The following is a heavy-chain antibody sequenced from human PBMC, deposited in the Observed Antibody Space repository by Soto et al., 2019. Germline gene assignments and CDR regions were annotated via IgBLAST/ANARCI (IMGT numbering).Heavy chain of an antibody. J-gene: IGHJ6*02. Sequence: QVQLVKSGAEMKEPGSSVKVSCKTSGGTFSSSAISWLRQAPGQGLEWMGGIIPLFRTPDYAQKFQGRVTIAADESTSTAYMELSNLRSEDTAVYYCARDNDRLQLGGNYYYILDVWGQGTTITVSS. V-gene: IGHV1-69*12. D-gene: IGHD4-4*01. CDR3: ARDNDRLQLGGNYYYILDV. CDR2: IIPLFRTP. CDR1: GGTFSSSA.